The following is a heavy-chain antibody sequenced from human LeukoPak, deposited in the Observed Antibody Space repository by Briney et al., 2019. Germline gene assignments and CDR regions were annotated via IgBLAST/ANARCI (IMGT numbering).Heavy chain of an antibody. CDR1: GYTFIDSY. CDR3: AREGLDIVVVPAAIEVWFDP. CDR2: INPNSGGT. V-gene: IGHV1-2*02. Sequence: ASVKVSCKASGYTFIDSYIHWVRQAPGQGLEWMGWINPNSGGTNYAQKFQGRVTMTRDTSISTAYMELSRLRSDDTAVYYCAREGLDIVVVPAAIEVWFDPWGQGTLVTVSS. J-gene: IGHJ5*02. D-gene: IGHD2-2*02.